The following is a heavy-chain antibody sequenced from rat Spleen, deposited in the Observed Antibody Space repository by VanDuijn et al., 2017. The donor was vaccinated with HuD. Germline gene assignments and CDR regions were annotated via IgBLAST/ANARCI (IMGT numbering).Heavy chain of an antibody. V-gene: IGHV5-20*01. CDR2: ISNDGGTT. CDR3: ATSGNGFAY. J-gene: IGHJ3*01. CDR1: GFTFSDYY. D-gene: IGHD4-3*01. Sequence: EVQLVESGGGLVQPGRSLKLSCAASGFTFSDYYMAWVRQAPKKGLEWVASISNDGGTTYYPDSVKGRFTISRDNAENTVYLQMNSLRSEDTATYYCATSGNGFAYWGQGTLVTVSS.